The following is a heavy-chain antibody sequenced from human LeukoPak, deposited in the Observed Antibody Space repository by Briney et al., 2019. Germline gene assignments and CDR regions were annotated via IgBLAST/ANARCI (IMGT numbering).Heavy chain of an antibody. V-gene: IGHV3-7*01. CDR2: IKHDESEK. J-gene: IGHJ4*02. Sequence: GGSLRLSCAASGFTFSTYWMSWVRQAPGKGLEWVANIKHDESEKYYVDSVKGRFTISRDNSKNTLYLQMNSLRAEDTAVYYCAKDRGSWSPFDYWGQGTLVTASS. CDR3: AKDRGSWSPFDY. CDR1: GFTFSTYW. D-gene: IGHD6-13*01.